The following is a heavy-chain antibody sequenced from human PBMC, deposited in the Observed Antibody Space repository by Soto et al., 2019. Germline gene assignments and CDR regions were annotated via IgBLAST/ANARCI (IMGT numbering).Heavy chain of an antibody. Sequence: SETLSLTCTFSGVSISSGGYYWSWIRQHPGKGLEWIGYIYYSGSTYYNPSLKSRVTISVDTSKNQFSLKLSSVTAADTAVYYCAREGTAPFRYDILSRGGMDVWGQGTTVTVSS. CDR2: IYYSGST. V-gene: IGHV4-31*03. J-gene: IGHJ6*02. CDR3: AREGTAPFRYDILSRGGMDV. CDR1: GVSISSGGYY. D-gene: IGHD3-9*01.